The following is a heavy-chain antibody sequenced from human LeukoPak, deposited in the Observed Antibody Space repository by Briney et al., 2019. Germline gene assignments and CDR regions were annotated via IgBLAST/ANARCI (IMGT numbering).Heavy chain of an antibody. CDR1: GGSISSYY. V-gene: IGHV4-59*01. CDR3: ARAFTMIDYYAFDI. D-gene: IGHD3-22*01. J-gene: IGHJ3*02. CDR2: VYYSGST. Sequence: SETLSLTCTVSGGSISSYYWSWIRQPPGKGLEWIGYVYYSGSTNYNPSLKSRVTISVDTSKNQFSLKLSSVTAADTAVYYCARAFTMIDYYAFDIWGQGTMVTVSS.